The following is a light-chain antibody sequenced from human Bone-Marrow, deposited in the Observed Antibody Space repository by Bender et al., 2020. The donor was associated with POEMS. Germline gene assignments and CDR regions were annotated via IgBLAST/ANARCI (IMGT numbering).Light chain of an antibody. J-gene: IGLJ3*02. V-gene: IGLV2-14*03. CDR1: SSDVGGYNF. CDR2: DVT. CDR3: CSYEGLNWV. Sequence: QSALTQPASVSGSPGQSITISCSGTSSDVGGYNFVSWYQQHPGKAPTLMIYDVTNRPSGVSNRFSGSKSGNTASLTISGLQAEDEADYYCCSYEGLNWVFGGGTKLTIL.